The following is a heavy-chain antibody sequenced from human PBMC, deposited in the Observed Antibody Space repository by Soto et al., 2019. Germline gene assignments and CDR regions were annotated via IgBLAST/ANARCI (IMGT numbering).Heavy chain of an antibody. CDR1: GFTFSSYA. D-gene: IGHD1-1*01. CDR3: SKDLRSKLQQRGFAHF. J-gene: IGHJ4*02. Sequence: EVQLLESGGGLVQPGGSLRLSCAASGFTFSSYAMTWIRQAPGKGLEWVSGISNTGATTYYADSVKGRFTSSRDNSNNTLFLHMNTLRADDTAVYYCSKDLRSKLQQRGFAHFWGQATLVTVSS. CDR2: ISNTGATT. V-gene: IGHV3-23*01.